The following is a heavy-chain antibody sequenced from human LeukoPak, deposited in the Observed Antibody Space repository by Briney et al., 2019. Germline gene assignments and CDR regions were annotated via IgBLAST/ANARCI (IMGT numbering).Heavy chain of an antibody. J-gene: IGHJ4*02. D-gene: IGHD3-22*01. V-gene: IGHV4-31*03. CDR2: IYYSGST. CDR1: GGSISSGGYY. Sequence: SETLSLTCTVSGGSISSGGYYWSWIRQHPGNGLEWIGYIYYSGSTYYNPSLKSRVTISVDTSKNQFSLKLSSVTAADTAVYYCASAPLLDSSGYYYDRFDYWGQGTLVTVSS. CDR3: ASAPLLDSSGYYYDRFDY.